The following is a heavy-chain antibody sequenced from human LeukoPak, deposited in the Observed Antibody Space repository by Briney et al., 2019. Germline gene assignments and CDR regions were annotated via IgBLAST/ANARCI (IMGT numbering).Heavy chain of an antibody. Sequence: SETLSLTCAIYGGSFSGYFWSWFRQPPGKGLEWIGEINRSGSTNYNSSLSLKSRVTISVDTSKNQFSLKLSSVTAADTAVYYCAREDYGGNLNYFDYWGQGTLVTVSS. J-gene: IGHJ4*02. CDR2: INRSGST. V-gene: IGHV4-34*01. CDR3: AREDYGGNLNYFDY. D-gene: IGHD4-23*01. CDR1: GGSFSGYF.